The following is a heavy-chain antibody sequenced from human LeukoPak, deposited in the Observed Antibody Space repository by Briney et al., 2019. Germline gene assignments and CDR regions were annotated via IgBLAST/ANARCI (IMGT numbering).Heavy chain of an antibody. CDR2: ISSSSSYI. J-gene: IGHJ4*02. Sequence: GGSLRLSCAASGFTFSSYSMNWVRQAPGKGLEWVSSISSSSSYIYYADSVKGRFTISRDNAKNSLYLQMNSLRAEDTAVYYCARGACGGDCYDLDYWGQGTLVTVSS. V-gene: IGHV3-21*01. CDR3: ARGACGGDCYDLDY. CDR1: GFTFSSYS. D-gene: IGHD2-21*02.